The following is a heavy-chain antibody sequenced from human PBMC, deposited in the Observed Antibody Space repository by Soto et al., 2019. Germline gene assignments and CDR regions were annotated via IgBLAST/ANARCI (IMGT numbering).Heavy chain of an antibody. Sequence: EVQLLESGGGLVQPGGSLTLSCAASGFTFSSYGMTWVRQAPGKGLEWVSFSSATGPGRYYADSVKGRFTISRDNSKNTLYLQMSSLRADDTAVYYCAKDRRAGGNYGFYSDFWGQGALVIVSS. CDR1: GFTFSSYG. J-gene: IGHJ4*02. CDR2: SSATGPGR. CDR3: AKDRRAGGNYGFYSDF. V-gene: IGHV3-23*01. D-gene: IGHD1-7*01.